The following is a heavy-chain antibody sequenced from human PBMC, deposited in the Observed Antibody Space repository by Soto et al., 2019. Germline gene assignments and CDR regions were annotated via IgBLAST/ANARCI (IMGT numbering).Heavy chain of an antibody. D-gene: IGHD4-17*01. CDR3: ARTNPYDYGDYVDY. CDR2: INHSGST. Sequence: SETLSLTCAVYGGSFSGYYWSWLRQPPGKGLEWIGEINHSGSTNYNPSLKSRVTISVDTSKNQFSLKLSSVTAADTSVYYCARTNPYDYGDYVDYWGQGTLVTVSS. CDR1: GGSFSGYY. V-gene: IGHV4-34*01. J-gene: IGHJ4*02.